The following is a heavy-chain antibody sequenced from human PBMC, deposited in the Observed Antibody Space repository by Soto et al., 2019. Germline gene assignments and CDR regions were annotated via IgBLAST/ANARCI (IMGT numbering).Heavy chain of an antibody. CDR3: ARDGNIAGGWPFPDY. V-gene: IGHV4-59*01. D-gene: IGHD6-13*01. Sequence: QVQLQESGPGLVKPSETLSLTCTVSGGSISSYYWSWIRQPPGKGLEWIGYIYYSGSTNYNPSLKSRVTISVDTSKNQFSLKLSSVTAADTAVYYCARDGNIAGGWPFPDYWGQGTLVTVSS. J-gene: IGHJ4*02. CDR2: IYYSGST. CDR1: GGSISSYY.